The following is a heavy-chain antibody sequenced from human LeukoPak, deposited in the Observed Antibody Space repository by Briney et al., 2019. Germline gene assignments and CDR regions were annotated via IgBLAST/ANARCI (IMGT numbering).Heavy chain of an antibody. CDR3: AKTTIVGVTVDSFDI. Sequence: PGGSLRLSCAASGFTFSNYAMHWVRQAPGKGLEWVAFIRYDGSNKYYADSVKGRFTISRDNSKNTLYLQMNSLRAEDTAVYYCAKTTIVGVTVDSFDIWGQGTMVTVSS. J-gene: IGHJ3*02. V-gene: IGHV3-30*02. CDR1: GFTFSNYA. D-gene: IGHD1-26*01. CDR2: IRYDGSNK.